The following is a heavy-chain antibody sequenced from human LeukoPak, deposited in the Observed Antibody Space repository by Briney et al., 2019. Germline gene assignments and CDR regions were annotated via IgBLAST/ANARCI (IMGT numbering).Heavy chain of an antibody. CDR1: GGSISSYY. D-gene: IGHD2-15*01. CDR3: ARHCSGGSCYSDFDC. Sequence: SETLSLTCTVSGGSISSYYWSWIRQPPGKGLEWIGYIYYSGSTYYNPSLKSRVTISVDTSKNQFSLKVSSVTAADTAVYYCARHCSGGSCYSDFDCWGQGTLVTVSS. V-gene: IGHV4-59*04. J-gene: IGHJ4*02. CDR2: IYYSGST.